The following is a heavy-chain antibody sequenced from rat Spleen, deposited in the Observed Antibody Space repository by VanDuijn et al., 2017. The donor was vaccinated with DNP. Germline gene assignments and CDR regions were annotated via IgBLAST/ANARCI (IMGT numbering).Heavy chain of an antibody. V-gene: IGHV5-31*01. CDR1: GFTFNNYW. CDR2: ITNTGGST. Sequence: EVQLVESGGGLVQPGRSLKLSCVASGFTFNNYWMTWIRQAPGKGLEWVASITNTGGSTYYPDSVKGRFTISRDNAKSTLYLQMNSLRSEDTATYYCTRRYGGYSEPPFDYWGQGVMVTVSS. D-gene: IGHD1-11*01. J-gene: IGHJ2*01. CDR3: TRRYGGYSEPPFDY.